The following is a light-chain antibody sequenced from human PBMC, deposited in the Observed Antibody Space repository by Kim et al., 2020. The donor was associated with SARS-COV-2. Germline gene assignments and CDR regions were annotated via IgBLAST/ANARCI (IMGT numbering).Light chain of an antibody. Sequence: SYELTQPLSVSVALGQTARITCGGNNIASKNVHWYQQKPGQAPVLVIYRDSNRPSGIPERISGSNSVNTATLTISRAQAGDEADYYCQVWDSNTGVFGGG. V-gene: IGLV3-9*01. CDR2: RDS. CDR1: NIASKN. CDR3: QVWDSNTGV. J-gene: IGLJ3*02.